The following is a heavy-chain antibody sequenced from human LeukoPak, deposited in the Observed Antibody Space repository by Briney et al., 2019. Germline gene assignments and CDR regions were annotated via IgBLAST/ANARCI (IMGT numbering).Heavy chain of an antibody. CDR3: AREARDGYNSDY. CDR2: IYHSGST. J-gene: IGHJ4*02. V-gene: IGHV4-4*02. Sequence: IGDIYHSGSTNYNPSLKSRVTISVDKSKNQFSLKLSSVTAADTAVYYCAREARDGYNSDYWGQGTLVTVSS. D-gene: IGHD5-24*01.